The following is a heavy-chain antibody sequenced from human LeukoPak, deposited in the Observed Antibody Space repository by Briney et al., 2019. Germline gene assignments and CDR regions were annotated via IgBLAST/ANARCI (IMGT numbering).Heavy chain of an antibody. D-gene: IGHD2/OR15-2a*01. CDR2: VSYNESLK. CDR1: GFTFSTYG. CDR3: ATHLECCTSSYGPCCYMDV. Sequence: GGSLRLSCAASGFTFSTYGMHWVRQAPGKGLEWVSVVSYNESLKYYADSVKGRFTIPRDNSKNTLFLQLNSLRAEDTAVYYCATHLECCTSSYGPCCYMDVWGTGTTVIVSS. J-gene: IGHJ6*03. V-gene: IGHV3-33*08.